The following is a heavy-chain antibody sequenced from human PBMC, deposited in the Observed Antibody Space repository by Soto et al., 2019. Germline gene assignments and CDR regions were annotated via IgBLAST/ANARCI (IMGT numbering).Heavy chain of an antibody. V-gene: IGHV2-5*02. Sequence: QITLKESGPTLVKPTQTLTLTCTFSGFSLSSTRMAVGWIRQPPGKALEWLALLYWDNDNRYSPFLKSRRTITKDTSKNQVVLTMSNMDPVDTARYYCAHIVVAGLGYYFDYWGQGTLVTVSS. CDR2: LYWDNDN. J-gene: IGHJ4*02. CDR1: GFSLSSTRMA. D-gene: IGHD6-19*01. CDR3: AHIVVAGLGYYFDY.